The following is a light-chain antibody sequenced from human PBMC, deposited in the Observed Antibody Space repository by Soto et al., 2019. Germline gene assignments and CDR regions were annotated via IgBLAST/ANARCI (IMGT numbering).Light chain of an antibody. V-gene: IGKV1-12*01. Sequence: DIQMTQSPSSLSASVGDRGTISCRASEDINSRLAWYQQKPGNAPKLLIYAAFILQSGVPSRFSGYGSGTDFTLSISSLQPEDFATYYCQQADSFPITFGQGTRLE. CDR3: QQADSFPIT. CDR2: AAF. J-gene: IGKJ5*01. CDR1: EDINSR.